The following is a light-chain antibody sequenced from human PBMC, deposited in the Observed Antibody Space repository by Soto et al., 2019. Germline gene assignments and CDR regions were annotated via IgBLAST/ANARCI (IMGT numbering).Light chain of an antibody. Sequence: EIVLTQSPATLSLSPGERATLSCRASQSLSNYLAWYQQKPGQAPRLLIFDASNRATGVPARFSGSGSGTDFTLIISSREPEDFAVYCCQQRSNCPITFGQGTRLEIK. CDR2: DAS. V-gene: IGKV3-11*01. CDR3: QQRSNCPIT. CDR1: QSLSNY. J-gene: IGKJ5*01.